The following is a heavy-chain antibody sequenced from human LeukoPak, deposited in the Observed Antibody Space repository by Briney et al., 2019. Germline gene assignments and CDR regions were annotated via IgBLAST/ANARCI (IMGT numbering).Heavy chain of an antibody. Sequence: SETLSLTCTVSGGSISIYYWSWIRQPPGKGLEWIGYIYYNGSPNYSPSLKSRVTISLDTSKNQFSLTLTSVSAADTAVYYCARSGSYYVPTFDYWGQGTLVTVSS. V-gene: IGHV4-59*01. CDR3: ARSGSYYVPTFDY. D-gene: IGHD1-26*01. J-gene: IGHJ4*02. CDR2: IYYNGSP. CDR1: GGSISIYY.